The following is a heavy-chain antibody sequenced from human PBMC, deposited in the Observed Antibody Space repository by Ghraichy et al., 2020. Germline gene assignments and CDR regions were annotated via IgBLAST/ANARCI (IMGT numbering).Heavy chain of an antibody. CDR2: IYYSGST. Sequence: SETLSLTCTVSGGSVSSGSYYWSWIRQPPGKGLEWIGYIYYSGSTNYNPSLKSRVTISVDTSKNQFSLKLSSVTAADTAVYYCARDRPYDSSGYPYYYGMDVWGQGTTVTVSS. J-gene: IGHJ6*02. V-gene: IGHV4-61*01. D-gene: IGHD3-22*01. CDR3: ARDRPYDSSGYPYYYGMDV. CDR1: GGSVSSGSYY.